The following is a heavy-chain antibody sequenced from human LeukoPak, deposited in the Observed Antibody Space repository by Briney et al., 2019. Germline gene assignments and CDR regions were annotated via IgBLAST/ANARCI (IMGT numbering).Heavy chain of an antibody. J-gene: IGHJ4*02. V-gene: IGHV1-46*01. D-gene: IGHD2-2*02. Sequence: ASVTVSCKASGYTFTSYYMHWVRQAPGQGLEWMGIINPSGGSTSYAQKFQGRVTMTRDTSTSTVYMELSSLRSEDTAVYYCARGGNIVVVPAAIGVDYWGQGTLVTVSS. CDR2: INPSGGST. CDR1: GYTFTSYY. CDR3: ARGGNIVVVPAAIGVDY.